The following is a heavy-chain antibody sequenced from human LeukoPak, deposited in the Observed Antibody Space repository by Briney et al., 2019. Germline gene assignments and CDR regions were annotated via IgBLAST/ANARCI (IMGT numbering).Heavy chain of an antibody. CDR2: IRSKAYGGTT. V-gene: IGHV3-49*04. J-gene: IGHJ5*02. D-gene: IGHD4-17*01. Sequence: GGSLRLSCTASGFTFGDYAMSWVRQAPGKGLEWVGFIRSKAYGGTTEYAASVKGRFTISRDDSKSIAYLQMNSLKTEDTAVYYCTRGVFADYGDNGWFDPWGQGTLVTVSS. CDR1: GFTFGDYA. CDR3: TRGVFADYGDNGWFDP.